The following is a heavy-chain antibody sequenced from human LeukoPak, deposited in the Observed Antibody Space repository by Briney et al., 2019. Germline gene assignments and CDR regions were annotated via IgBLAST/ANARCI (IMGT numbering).Heavy chain of an antibody. CDR3: ACAARDSSGYSNWFDP. V-gene: IGHV4-30-4*01. Sequence: SETLSLACILAGGSISSGESYCSWIRQHPGKGLEWICYIFFSGSTYYNPSLKRRFTRSEATSKNQFSLTLSSVTAAHAAGVYCACAARDSSGYSNWFDPWGQGTLVTVSS. J-gene: IGHJ5*02. CDR1: GGSISSGESY. CDR2: IFFSGST. D-gene: IGHD3-22*01.